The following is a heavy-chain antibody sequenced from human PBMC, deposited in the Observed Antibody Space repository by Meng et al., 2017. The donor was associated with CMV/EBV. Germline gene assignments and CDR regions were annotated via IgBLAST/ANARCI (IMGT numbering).Heavy chain of an antibody. Sequence: SVKVSCKASGGTFSSYAISWVRQAPGQGLEWMGGIIPILGIANYAQKFQGRVTITADKSTSTAYMELSSLRSEDTAVYYCARGYSCSSTSCYTFVSNWGQGTLVTV. D-gene: IGHD2-2*02. CDR2: IIPILGIA. J-gene: IGHJ4*02. CDR3: ARGYSCSSTSCYTFVSN. V-gene: IGHV1-69*10. CDR1: GGTFSSYA.